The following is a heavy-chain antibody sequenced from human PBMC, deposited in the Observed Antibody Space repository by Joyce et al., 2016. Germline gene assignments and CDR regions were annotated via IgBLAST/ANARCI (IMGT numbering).Heavy chain of an antibody. V-gene: IGHV4-30-2*01. CDR2: IYHGGTA. CDR3: ATGGTAMVAYGFDY. CDR1: GGSISGSDYP. D-gene: IGHD5-18*01. Sequence: QLQLQEPGSGLVKPSQTLSVTCAVSGGSISGSDYPWSWIRQPPGKGLEWIGYIYHGGTAYYNPSLKSRATISLETSKNQFSLRLTSVIAADTAVYYCATGGTAMVAYGFDYWGQGKLVVVSS. J-gene: IGHJ4*02.